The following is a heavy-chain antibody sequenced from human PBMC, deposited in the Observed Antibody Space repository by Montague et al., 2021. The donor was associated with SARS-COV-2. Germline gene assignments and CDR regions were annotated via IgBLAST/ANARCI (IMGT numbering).Heavy chain of an antibody. D-gene: IGHD1-26*01. CDR3: ARRYSGTWESFYHYMDV. CDR1: GDSISASDYY. CDR2: ISDRGSA. V-gene: IGHV4-39*01. Sequence: SETLSLTCIVSGDSISASDYYWGWIRQPPGKGLEWIGSISDRGSATYKASLQSRLTISVDTSTNQFPLKVTFVTAADTAVYYCARRYSGTWESFYHYMDVGGRGTTVIVS. J-gene: IGHJ6*03.